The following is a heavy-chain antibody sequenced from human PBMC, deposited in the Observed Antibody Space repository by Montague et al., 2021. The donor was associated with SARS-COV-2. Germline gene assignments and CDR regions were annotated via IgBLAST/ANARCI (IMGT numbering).Heavy chain of an antibody. V-gene: IGHV4-61*02. CDR2: LLTSGAT. Sequence: TLSLTCTVSGDSITSKTHYWDWVRQPAGKGLEWIGRLLTSGATNFNPSLKSRLTISRDTSKNEFYLKLSSVTAADTAVYYCARDSRHFDFWRGHYGDKYYMDIWGKGTTVTVS. CDR1: GDSITSKTHY. D-gene: IGHD3-3*01. J-gene: IGHJ6*03. CDR3: ARDSRHFDFWRGHYGDKYYMDI.